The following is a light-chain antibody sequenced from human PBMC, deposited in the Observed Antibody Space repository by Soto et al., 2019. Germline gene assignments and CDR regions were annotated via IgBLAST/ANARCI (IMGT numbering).Light chain of an antibody. CDR3: QTHDTAPQS. J-gene: IGKJ1*01. Sequence: DIQMTQSPSSLSASVGDTVTITCRASQGIIDYLAWYQQRPGRVPRLLIYAASTLHTGVPSRFSGSGAGTDFTLTSSSLQPEDVATYYCQTHDTAPQSFGPGTKVEIK. V-gene: IGKV1-27*01. CDR1: QGIIDY. CDR2: AAS.